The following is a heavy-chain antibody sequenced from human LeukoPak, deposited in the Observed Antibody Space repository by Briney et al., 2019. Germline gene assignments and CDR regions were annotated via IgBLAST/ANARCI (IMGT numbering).Heavy chain of an antibody. CDR3: ARDALYYYDGRGYYPSGDAFDI. CDR1: SYTFTSYG. J-gene: IGHJ3*02. CDR2: ISTYNGNT. D-gene: IGHD3-22*01. Sequence: LRASVKVSCKASSYTFTSYGISWVRQAPGQGLEWMGWISTYNGNTNYGQILQGRVTMTTDTSESTAYMELRSLRSDDTAVYFCARDALYYYDGRGYYPSGDAFDIWGQGTLVTVSS. V-gene: IGHV1-18*01.